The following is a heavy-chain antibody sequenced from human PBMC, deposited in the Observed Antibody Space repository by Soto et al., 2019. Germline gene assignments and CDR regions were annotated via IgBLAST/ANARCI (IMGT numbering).Heavy chain of an antibody. CDR2: IYYSGST. CDR3: ARAYGFYFDY. D-gene: IGHD4-17*01. J-gene: IGHJ4*02. V-gene: IGHV4-59*01. Sequence: SETLSLTCTVSGGSISSYYWSWIRQPPGKGLEWIGYIYYSGSTNYNPSLKSRVTISVDTSKNQFSLKLSSVTAADTAVYYCARAYGFYFDYWGQGTLVTVSS. CDR1: GGSISSYY.